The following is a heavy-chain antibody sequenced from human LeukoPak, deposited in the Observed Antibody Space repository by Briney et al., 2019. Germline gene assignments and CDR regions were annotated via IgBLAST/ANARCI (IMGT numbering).Heavy chain of an antibody. CDR3: AKGHRAGQPYYDNTGSGFDY. D-gene: IGHD3-22*01. CDR1: GFTFSNYS. CDR2: ISSSSSYI. V-gene: IGHV3-21*01. Sequence: GGSLRLSCAASGFTFSNYSMNWVRQAPGKGLEWVSSISSSSSYIYYADSLKGRFTISRDNAKKSLYLQMHSLRAEDTAIYYCAKGHRAGQPYYDNTGSGFDYWGQGILVTVSS. J-gene: IGHJ4*02.